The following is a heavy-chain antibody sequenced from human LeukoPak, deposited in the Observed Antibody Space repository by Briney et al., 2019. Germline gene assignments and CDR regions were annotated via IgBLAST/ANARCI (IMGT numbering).Heavy chain of an antibody. Sequence: QPGRSLRRSCSASGFTFSSYGMHWVRQAPGKGLEWVAVISYDGSNKYYADSVKGRFTISRDNSKNTLYLQMDSLRAEDTAVYYCAKADYSSSWYQTGWGGYFDYWGQGTLVTVSS. D-gene: IGHD6-13*01. J-gene: IGHJ4*02. V-gene: IGHV3-30*18. CDR1: GFTFSSYG. CDR3: AKADYSSSWYQTGWGGYFDY. CDR2: ISYDGSNK.